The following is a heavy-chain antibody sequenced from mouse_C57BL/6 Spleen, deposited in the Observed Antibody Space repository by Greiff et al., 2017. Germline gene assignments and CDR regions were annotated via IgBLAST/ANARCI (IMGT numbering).Heavy chain of an antibody. CDR2: FHPYNDDT. J-gene: IGHJ4*01. Sequence: QVQLQQSGAELVKPGASVKMSCKASGYTFTTYPIEWMKQNHGKSLEWIGNFHPYNDDTKYNEKFNGKATLTVEKSSSTVYLELSRLTSDDSAVYYCAIFITTGYYYAMDYWGQGTSVTVSS. CDR3: AIFITTGYYYAMDY. V-gene: IGHV1-47*01. D-gene: IGHD1-1*01. CDR1: GYTFTTYP.